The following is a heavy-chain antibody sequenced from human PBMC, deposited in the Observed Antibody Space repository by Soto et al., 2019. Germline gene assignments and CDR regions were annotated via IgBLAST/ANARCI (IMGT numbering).Heavy chain of an antibody. Sequence: QVQLQESGPGLVKPSQTLSLTCTVSGGSISTGGYYWTWIRQHPGKGLEWIGYVCYSGSTYYNPSLKSRVTISVDKYKNQLSLKLSSVTAADTAVYYCARGLSLTLFDNLGQGTLVTVSS. CDR1: GGSISTGGYY. CDR2: VCYSGST. CDR3: ARGLSLTLFDN. J-gene: IGHJ4*02. D-gene: IGHD3-16*02. V-gene: IGHV4-31*03.